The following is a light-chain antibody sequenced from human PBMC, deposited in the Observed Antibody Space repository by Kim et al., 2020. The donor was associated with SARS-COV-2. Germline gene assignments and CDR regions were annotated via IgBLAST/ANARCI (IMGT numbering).Light chain of an antibody. CDR1: KMGDKY. CDR3: QAWDSSRGV. V-gene: IGLV3-1*01. Sequence: VSPGQTASITCSGDKMGDKYACWYQQMPGQSPVLVIYQDSKRPSGIPERFSGSNSGNTATLTISGTQAMDEADYYCQAWDSSRGVFGGGTQLTVL. J-gene: IGLJ2*01. CDR2: QDS.